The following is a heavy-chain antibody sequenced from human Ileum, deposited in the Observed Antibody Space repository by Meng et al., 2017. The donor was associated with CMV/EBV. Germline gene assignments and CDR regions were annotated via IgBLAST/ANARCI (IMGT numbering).Heavy chain of an antibody. V-gene: IGHV3-74*01. CDR1: GFIFSSHW. Sequence: GGSLRLSCAASGFIFSSHWMHWVRQAPGKGLVWVSRINSDASSTSYADSVKGRFTITRDNAKDTLYLQMNSLRDEDTAVYYCTRGQSGYGRFDSWGQGTLVTSPQ. J-gene: IGHJ5*01. CDR3: TRGQSGYGRFDS. D-gene: IGHD5-12*01. CDR2: INSDASST.